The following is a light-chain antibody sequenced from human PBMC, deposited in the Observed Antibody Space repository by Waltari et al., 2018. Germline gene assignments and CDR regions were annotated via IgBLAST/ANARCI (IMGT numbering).Light chain of an antibody. Sequence: QSALTQPASVSGSPGPSITISCTGTNTDIGSYNLVPWYQQHPGKAPKVIIFEVNKRPSGVSNRFSGSKSGNTASLTVSGLHPEDEADYYCCSYAGTPRVVFGGGTKLTVL. CDR3: CSYAGTPRVV. CDR1: NTDIGSYNL. V-gene: IGLV2-23*02. CDR2: EVN. J-gene: IGLJ2*01.